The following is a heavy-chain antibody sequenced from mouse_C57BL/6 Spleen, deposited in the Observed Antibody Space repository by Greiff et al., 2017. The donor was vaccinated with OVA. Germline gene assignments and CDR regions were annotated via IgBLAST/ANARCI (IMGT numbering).Heavy chain of an antibody. J-gene: IGHJ4*01. D-gene: IGHD1-1*01. Sequence: QVQLKQPGAELVKPGASVKMSCKASGYTFTSYWITWVKQRPGQGLEWIGDIYPGSGSTNYNEKFKSKATLTVDTSSSTAYMQLSSLTSEDSAVYYCARHYYGSSCPYAMDYWGQGTSVTVSS. CDR1: GYTFTSYW. CDR3: ARHYYGSSCPYAMDY. V-gene: IGHV1-55*01. CDR2: IYPGSGST.